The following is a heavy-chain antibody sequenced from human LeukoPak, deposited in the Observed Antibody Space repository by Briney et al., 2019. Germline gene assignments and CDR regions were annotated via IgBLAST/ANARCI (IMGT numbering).Heavy chain of an antibody. Sequence: SETLSLTCTVSGGSISSYYWSWIRQPPGKGLEWIGYIYYSGSTNYNPSLKSRVTISVDTSKNQFSLKLSSVTAADTAVYYCARDRLAEAFDIWGQGTMVTVSS. D-gene: IGHD6-19*01. CDR2: IYYSGST. CDR3: ARDRLAEAFDI. J-gene: IGHJ3*02. CDR1: GGSISSYY. V-gene: IGHV4-59*01.